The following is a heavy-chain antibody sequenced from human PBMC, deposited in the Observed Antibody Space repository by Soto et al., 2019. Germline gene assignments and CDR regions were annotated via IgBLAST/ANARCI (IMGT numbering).Heavy chain of an antibody. CDR2: ISGSGGST. CDR3: AKELYWSRSGDYYYYMDV. Sequence: GGSLRLSCAASGFTFSSYAMSWVRQAPGKGLEWVSAISGSGGSTYYADSVKGRFTISRDNSKNTLYLQMNSLRAEDTAVYYCAKELYWSRSGDYYYYMDVWGKGTTVTVSS. J-gene: IGHJ6*03. V-gene: IGHV3-23*01. D-gene: IGHD3-10*01. CDR1: GFTFSSYA.